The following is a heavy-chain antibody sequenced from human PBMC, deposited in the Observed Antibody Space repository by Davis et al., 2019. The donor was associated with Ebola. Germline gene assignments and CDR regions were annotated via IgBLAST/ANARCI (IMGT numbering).Heavy chain of an antibody. J-gene: IGHJ3*02. V-gene: IGHV3-49*04. CDR2: IRSKAYGGTT. CDR3: TRDVTSHWAAFDI. CDR1: GFTLGDYA. D-gene: IGHD2-2*01. Sequence: GESLKISCRVSGFTLGDYALNWVRQAPGKGLEWVGFIRSKAYGGTTEYAASVKGRFTISRDDSKSIAYLQMNSLKTEDTAVYYCTRDVTSHWAAFDIWGQGTMVTVSS.